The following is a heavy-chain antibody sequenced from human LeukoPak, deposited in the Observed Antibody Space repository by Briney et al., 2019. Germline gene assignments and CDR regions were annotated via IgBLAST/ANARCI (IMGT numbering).Heavy chain of an antibody. Sequence: GASVNVSCKASGYTFTSYGISWVRQAPGQGLEWMGGIIPIFGTANYAQKFQGRVTITADESTSTAYMELSSLRPEDTAVYYCAREIESHHHDAFDIWGQGTMVTVSS. J-gene: IGHJ3*02. CDR3: AREIESHHHDAFDI. CDR2: IIPIFGTA. CDR1: GYTFTSYG. V-gene: IGHV1-69*13. D-gene: IGHD1-14*01.